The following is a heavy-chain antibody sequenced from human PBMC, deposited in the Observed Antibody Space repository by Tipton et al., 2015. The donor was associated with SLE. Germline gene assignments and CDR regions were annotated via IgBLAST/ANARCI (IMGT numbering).Heavy chain of an antibody. J-gene: IGHJ4*02. CDR1: GGSISSSSYY. D-gene: IGHD6-13*01. CDR2: IYYSGST. V-gene: IGHV4-39*01. Sequence: TLSLTCTVSGGSISSSSYYWGWIHQPPGKGLEWIGSIYYSGSTYYNPSLKSRVTISVDTSKNQFSLKLSSVTAADTAVYYCARSRYSSSWYDYWGQGTLVTVSS. CDR3: ARSRYSSSWYDY.